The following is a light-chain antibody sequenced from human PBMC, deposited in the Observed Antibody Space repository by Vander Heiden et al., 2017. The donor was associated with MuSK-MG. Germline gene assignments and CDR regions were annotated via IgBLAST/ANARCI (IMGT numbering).Light chain of an antibody. CDR1: SLRTYC. V-gene: IGLV3-19*01. Sequence: SSELTQHPAVSVALGQTVRITCQGDSLRTYCASRYHQKPGQAPVLVIYGKNNRPSGIPDRFSGSSSGNTASLTITGAQAEDEADYYCNSRDSSGNHDVVFGGGTKLTVL. CDR2: GKN. CDR3: NSRDSSGNHDVV. J-gene: IGLJ2*01.